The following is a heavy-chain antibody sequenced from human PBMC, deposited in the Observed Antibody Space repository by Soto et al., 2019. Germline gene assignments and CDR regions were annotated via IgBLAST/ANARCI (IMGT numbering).Heavy chain of an antibody. V-gene: IGHV4-38-2*01. D-gene: IGHD2-2*01. J-gene: IGHJ4*02. CDR1: GYSISSGYY. CDR3: ASHPYCSSTSCYAVGGYYFDY. Sequence: SETLSLTCAVSGYSISSGYYWGWIRQPPGKGLEWIGSIYHSGSTYYNPSLKSRVTISVDTSKNQFSLKLSSVTAADTAVYYCASHPYCSSTSCYAVGGYYFDYWGQGPLVPVSS. CDR2: IYHSGST.